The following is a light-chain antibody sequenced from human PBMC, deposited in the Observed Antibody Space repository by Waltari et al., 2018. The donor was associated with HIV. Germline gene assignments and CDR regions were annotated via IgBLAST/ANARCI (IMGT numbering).Light chain of an antibody. CDR3: QKYNTAPRT. CDR1: QPISNF. CDR2: AAS. V-gene: IGKV1-27*01. J-gene: IGKJ1*01. Sequence: DIQVTQSPSSLSASVGDRVTITCRASQPISNFLAWYQQKPGKAPQLLIYAASSLQSGVPARFRGSGSGTDFTLTISGLQPEDVGSYYCQKYNTAPRTFGQGTRVDLK.